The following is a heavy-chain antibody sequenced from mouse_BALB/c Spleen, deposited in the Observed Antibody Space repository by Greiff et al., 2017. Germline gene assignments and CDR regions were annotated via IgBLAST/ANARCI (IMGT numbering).Heavy chain of an antibody. CDR3: TTVVADY. Sequence: EVQLQQSGAELVKPGASVKLSCTASGFNIKDTYMHWVKQRPEQDLEWIGRIDPANGNTKYDPKFQGKATITADTSSNTAYLQLSSLTSEDTAVYYCTTVVADYWGQGTTLTVSS. V-gene: IGHV14-3*02. D-gene: IGHD1-1*01. CDR1: GFNIKDTY. J-gene: IGHJ2*01. CDR2: IDPANGNT.